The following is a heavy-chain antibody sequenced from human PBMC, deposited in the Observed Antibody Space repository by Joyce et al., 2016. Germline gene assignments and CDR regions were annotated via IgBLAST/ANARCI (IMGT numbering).Heavy chain of an antibody. J-gene: IGHJ4*02. D-gene: IGHD6-19*01. CDR1: GYIFSDYG. V-gene: IGHV1-18*01. CDR3: ARDGSVAGRDY. Sequence: QGQMVQSGAEVKKPGASVKVSCKASGYIFSDYGINWVRQAPGQGLEWMGRISPDNDNTNYAQKVRGRVTMTTDTSTTTAYMELRSLTSDDTAVYYCARDGSVAGRDYWGQGTLVTVSS. CDR2: ISPDNDNT.